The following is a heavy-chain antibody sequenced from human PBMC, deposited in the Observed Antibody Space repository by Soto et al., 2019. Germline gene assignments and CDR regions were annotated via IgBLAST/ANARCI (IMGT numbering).Heavy chain of an antibody. CDR3: ASVFNYDFWSGYYAGRYFDY. V-gene: IGHV4-34*01. CDR2: INHSGST. J-gene: IGHJ4*02. CDR1: GGSFSGYY. D-gene: IGHD3-3*01. Sequence: PSETLSLTCAVYGGSFSGYYWSWIRQPPGKGLEWIGEINHSGSTNYNPSLKSRVTISVDTSKNQFSLKLSSVTAADTAVYYCASVFNYDFWSGYYAGRYFDYWGQGTLVT.